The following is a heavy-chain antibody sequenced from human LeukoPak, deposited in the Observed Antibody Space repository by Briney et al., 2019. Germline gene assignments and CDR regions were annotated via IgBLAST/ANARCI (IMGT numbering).Heavy chain of an antibody. CDR1: GFTFSSHG. J-gene: IGHJ4*02. Sequence: GGSLRLSCAASGFTFSSHGMHWVRQAPGKGLEWVAVISYDGSNKYYADSVKGRFTISRDNSKNTLYLQMSSLRAEDTAVYYCATLSDIVVVPAAMPLDYWGQGTLVTVSS. D-gene: IGHD2-2*01. V-gene: IGHV3-30*03. CDR3: ATLSDIVVVPAAMPLDY. CDR2: ISYDGSNK.